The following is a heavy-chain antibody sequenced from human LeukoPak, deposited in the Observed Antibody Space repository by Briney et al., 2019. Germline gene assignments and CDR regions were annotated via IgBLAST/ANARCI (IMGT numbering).Heavy chain of an antibody. J-gene: IGHJ4*02. CDR3: AREEVKSFDN. Sequence: GGSRRLSCAASGFGFSGYWMTWVRRAPGKGLEWVANIKGDGSETSYVTSVRGRFTISRDNAKNSLYLQMNNLRVEDTAVYYCAREEVKSFDNWGQGTLVTVSS. V-gene: IGHV3-7*03. CDR1: GFGFSGYW. CDR2: IKGDGSET.